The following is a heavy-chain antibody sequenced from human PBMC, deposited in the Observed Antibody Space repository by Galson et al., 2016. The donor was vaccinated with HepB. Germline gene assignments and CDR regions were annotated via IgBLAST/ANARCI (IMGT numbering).Heavy chain of an antibody. J-gene: IGHJ4*02. D-gene: IGHD1-14*01. CDR3: ATSPGGNTASRGG. CDR1: GFMFSSYW. Sequence: SLRLSCAASGFMFSSYWVGWVRQAPGKGLEWVANINQDASRKYYVDSAKGRFTISRDNAKNSLYLQMNSLRAEDTAVYYCATSPGGNTASRGGWGQGTLATVSS. CDR2: INQDASRK. V-gene: IGHV3-7*02.